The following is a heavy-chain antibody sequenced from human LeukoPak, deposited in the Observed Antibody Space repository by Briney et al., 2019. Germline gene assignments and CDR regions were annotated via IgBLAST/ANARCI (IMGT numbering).Heavy chain of an antibody. J-gene: IGHJ4*02. D-gene: IGHD3-22*01. CDR3: TTDRTRYYYDSSGYYPLDY. CDR2: IKSKTDGGTT. Sequence: GGSLRLSCAASGFTFSNAWMSWVRQAPGKGLEWVGRIKSKTDGGTTDYAAPVKGRFTISRDDSKNTLYLQMNSLKTEDTAVYYCTTDRTRYYYDSSGYYPLDYWGQGTLVTVSS. V-gene: IGHV3-15*01. CDR1: GFTFSNAW.